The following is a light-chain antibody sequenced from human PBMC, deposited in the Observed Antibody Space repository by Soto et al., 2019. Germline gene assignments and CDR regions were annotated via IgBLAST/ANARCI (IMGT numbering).Light chain of an antibody. V-gene: IGKV4-1*01. Sequence: DIVMTQSPDSLAVSLGERATINCKSSQSVLYSSNNKNYLAWYQQKPGQPPKLLIYWASTRESGVPDRFSGSGSGTACTLTISSLQAEDVAVYYCQQYYSTPWTFGQGTKVEIK. CDR2: WAS. J-gene: IGKJ1*01. CDR3: QQYYSTPWT. CDR1: QSVLYSSNNKNY.